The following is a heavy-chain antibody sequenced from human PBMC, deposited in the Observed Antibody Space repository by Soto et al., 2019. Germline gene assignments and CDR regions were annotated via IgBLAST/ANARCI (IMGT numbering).Heavy chain of an antibody. CDR3: ARPIAVAGLYYYYGMDV. J-gene: IGHJ6*02. D-gene: IGHD6-19*01. CDR1: GGTFSSYA. Sequence: QVQLVQSGAEVKKPGSSVKVSCKASGGTFSSYAISWVRQAPGQGLGWMGGINPIFGTANYAQKFQGRVTITADESTSTAYMELSSLRSEDTAVYYCARPIAVAGLYYYYGMDVWGQGTTVTVSS. CDR2: INPIFGTA. V-gene: IGHV1-69*01.